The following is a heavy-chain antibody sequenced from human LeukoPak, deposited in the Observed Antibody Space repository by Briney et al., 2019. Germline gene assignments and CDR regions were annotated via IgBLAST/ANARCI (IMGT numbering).Heavy chain of an antibody. V-gene: IGHV4-34*01. CDR2: INHSGST. Sequence: KPSETLSLTCAVYGGSFSDYYWTWIRQPPGKGLEWIGEINHSGSTNYNPSLKSRVTISVDTSKNQFSLKLSSVTAADTAVYYCARERGGYCSGGSCYRTNGWFDPWGQGTLVTVSS. CDR3: ARERGGYCSGGSCYRTNGWFDP. CDR1: GGSFSDYY. D-gene: IGHD2-15*01. J-gene: IGHJ5*02.